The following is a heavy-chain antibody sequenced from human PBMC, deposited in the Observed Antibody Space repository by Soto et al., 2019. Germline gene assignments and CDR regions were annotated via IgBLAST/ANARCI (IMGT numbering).Heavy chain of an antibody. V-gene: IGHV3-7*03. CDR1: GFTFSPYW. CDR3: ARGSHQDY. Sequence: EVQLVESGGDLVQPGGSLRLSCVASGFTFSPYWMSWVRQAPGRGLQWVATINNDGSEKYYADSVKGRFTISRDNARDSLYLQLTSLRAEDTAIYYCARGSHQDYCGRGTLVAVSS. CDR2: INNDGSEK. J-gene: IGHJ4*02.